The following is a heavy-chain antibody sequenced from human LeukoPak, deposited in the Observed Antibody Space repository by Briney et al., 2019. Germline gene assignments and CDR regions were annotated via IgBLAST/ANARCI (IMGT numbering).Heavy chain of an antibody. CDR1: GFTFSSYS. Sequence: PGGSLRLSCAASGFTFSSYSMNWVRQAPGKGLEWVSYISSSSSTIYYADSVKGRFTISRDNSKNTLYLQMNSLRAEDTAVYYCAKDSRLDYWGQGTLVTVSS. CDR3: AKDSRLDY. V-gene: IGHV3-48*01. J-gene: IGHJ4*02. CDR2: ISSSSSTI.